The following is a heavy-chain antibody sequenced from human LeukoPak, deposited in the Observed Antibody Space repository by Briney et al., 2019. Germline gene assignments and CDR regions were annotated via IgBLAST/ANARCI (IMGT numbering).Heavy chain of an antibody. D-gene: IGHD6-19*01. Sequence: GGSLRLSCAASGSTVTNNYMTWVRQAPGKGLEWVSTIYSGDSTNSADSVKGRITISRDNSKNTLYLQMNNLRAEDTAVYYCATGEQWLAFHYWGQGTLVTVSS. V-gene: IGHV3-66*01. J-gene: IGHJ4*02. CDR3: ATGEQWLAFHY. CDR1: GSTVTNNY. CDR2: IYSGDST.